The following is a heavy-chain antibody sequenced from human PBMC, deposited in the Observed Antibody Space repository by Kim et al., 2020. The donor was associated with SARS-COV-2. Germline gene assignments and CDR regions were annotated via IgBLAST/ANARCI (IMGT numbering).Heavy chain of an antibody. D-gene: IGHD2-15*01. CDR3: AKDLVAATPSWYFDL. CDR2: ISWNSGSI. CDR1: GFTFDDYA. J-gene: IGHJ2*01. Sequence: GGSLRLSCAASGFTFDDYAMHWVRQAPGKGLEWVSGISWNSGSIGYADSVKGRFTISRDNAKNSLYLQMNSLRAEDTALYYCAKDLVAATPSWYFDLWGRGTLVTVSS. V-gene: IGHV3-9*01.